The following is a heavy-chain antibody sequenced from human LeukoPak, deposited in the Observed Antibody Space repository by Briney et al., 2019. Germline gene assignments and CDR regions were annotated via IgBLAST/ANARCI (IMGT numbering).Heavy chain of an antibody. J-gene: IGHJ4*02. Sequence: GGSLRLSCAASGFTFSSYGMHWVRQAPGKGLEWVAFIRYDGSNKYYADSVKGRFTISRDNSKNTLYLQMNSLRAEDTAVYYCARDRGYYDSSGPLDYWGQGTLVTVSS. CDR1: GFTFSSYG. CDR3: ARDRGYYDSSGPLDY. D-gene: IGHD3-22*01. V-gene: IGHV3-30*02. CDR2: IRYDGSNK.